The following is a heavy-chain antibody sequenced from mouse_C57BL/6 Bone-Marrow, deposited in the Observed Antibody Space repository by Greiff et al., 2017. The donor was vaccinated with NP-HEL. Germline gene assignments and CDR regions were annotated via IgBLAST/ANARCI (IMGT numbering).Heavy chain of an antibody. J-gene: IGHJ2*01. CDR2: IYPRSGNT. D-gene: IGHD1-1*01. V-gene: IGHV1-81*01. CDR1: GYTFTSYG. Sequence: VQLVESGAELARPGASVELSCKASGYTFTSYGISWVKQRTGQGLEWIREIYPRSGNTYYNEKFKGKATLTADKSSSTAYMELRSLTSEDSAVYFCARRDYGSSYGYWGQGTTLTVSS. CDR3: ARRDYGSSYGY.